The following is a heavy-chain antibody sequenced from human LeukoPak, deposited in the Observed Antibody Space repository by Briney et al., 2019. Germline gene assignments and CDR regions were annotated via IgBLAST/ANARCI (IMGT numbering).Heavy chain of an antibody. J-gene: IGHJ4*02. D-gene: IGHD2-21*02. CDR2: IIPIFGTA. CDR3: ARGPCGGGCYIDY. Sequence: ASVKVSCKASGGTFSSYAISWVRQAPGQGLEWMGGIIPIFGTANYAQKFQGRVTITADESTSTAYMELSSLRSEDTAVYYCARGPCGGGCYIDYWGQGTLVTVSS. CDR1: GGTFSSYA. V-gene: IGHV1-69*13.